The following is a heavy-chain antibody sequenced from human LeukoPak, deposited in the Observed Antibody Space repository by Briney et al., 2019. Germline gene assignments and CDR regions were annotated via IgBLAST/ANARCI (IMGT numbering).Heavy chain of an antibody. CDR2: IYPGDSDT. J-gene: IGHJ4*02. V-gene: IGHV5-51*01. CDR1: GYKFTDYW. CDR3: ARHPGYPYCSGGSCYLVDY. Sequence: GESLKISCKGFGYKFTDYWIGWVRQMPGKGLEWMGIIYPGDSDTRYSPSFQGQVTISADKSISTAYLQWSSLKASDTAMYYCARHPGYPYCSGGSCYLVDYWGQGTLVTVSS. D-gene: IGHD2-15*01.